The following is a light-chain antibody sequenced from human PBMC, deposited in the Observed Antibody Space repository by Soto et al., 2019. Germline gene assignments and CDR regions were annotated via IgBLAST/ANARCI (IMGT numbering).Light chain of an antibody. CDR1: SSNIGGNS. V-gene: IGLV1-51*01. CDR3: GSWDSSLSAYV. Sequence: VLTQPPSVSAAPGQKVTISCSGSSSNIGGNSVSWYQQLPGTAPKPLIYDDNKRPSGIPDRFSGSKSGTSATLGITGFQTGDEADYYCGSWDSSLSAYVFGTGTKV. J-gene: IGLJ1*01. CDR2: DDN.